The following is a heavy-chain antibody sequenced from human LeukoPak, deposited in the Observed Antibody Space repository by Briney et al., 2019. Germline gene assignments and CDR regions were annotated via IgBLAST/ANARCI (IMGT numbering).Heavy chain of an antibody. Sequence: PSETLSLTCTVSGVSIRSGDYYWTWIRQPPGKGLEWIRYIYYSGYTYYNPSLDSRVTISIDTSNNQFSLKLSSVTAADTAVYYCARGLNRFLPAAQLDYWGQGTLVTVSS. J-gene: IGHJ4*02. CDR2: IYYSGYT. CDR3: ARGLNRFLPAAQLDY. V-gene: IGHV4-30-4*08. CDR1: GVSIRSGDYY. D-gene: IGHD2-2*01.